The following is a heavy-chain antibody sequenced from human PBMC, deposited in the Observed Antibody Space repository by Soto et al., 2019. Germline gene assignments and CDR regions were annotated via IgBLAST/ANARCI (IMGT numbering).Heavy chain of an antibody. V-gene: IGHV3-23*03. CDR3: TKDRVPDGIYSFDY. Sequence: GGSLKLSRAASGFSFSYYSLNWVRQAPGRGLEWVAFIDLGGTSPDYRESVKGRFTLSKDKSKKTVYLQMNSLRVEDTAVYYCTKDRVPDGIYSFDYWGQGALVTVSS. J-gene: IGHJ4*02. CDR2: IDLGGTSP. D-gene: IGHD2-15*01. CDR1: GFSFSYYS.